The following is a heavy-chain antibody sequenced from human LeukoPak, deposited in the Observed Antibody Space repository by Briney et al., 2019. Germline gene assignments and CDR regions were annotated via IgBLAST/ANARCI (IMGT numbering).Heavy chain of an antibody. CDR2: IIPIFGTA. V-gene: IGHV1-69*06. Sequence: AASVKVSCKASGGTFSSYAISWVRQAPGQGLEWMGGIIPIFGTANYAQKFQGRVTITADKSTSTAYMELSSLRSEDTAVYYCARAVRGWASSWYHGYYDSSGYYTFDYWGQGTLVTVSS. D-gene: IGHD3-22*01. CDR3: ARAVRGWASSWYHGYYDSSGYYTFDY. CDR1: GGTFSSYA. J-gene: IGHJ4*02.